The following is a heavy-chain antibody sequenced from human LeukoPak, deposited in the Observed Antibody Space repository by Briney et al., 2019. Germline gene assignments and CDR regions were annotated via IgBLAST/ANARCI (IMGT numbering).Heavy chain of an antibody. CDR3: ARDTIVATRQGYYYYGMDV. CDR1: GFTFSSYG. Sequence: ERSLRLSRAASGFTFSSYGMHWVRQAPGKGLEWVAVIWYDGSNKYYADSVKGRFTISRDNSKNTLYLQMNSLRAEDTAVYYCARDTIVATRQGYYYYGMDVWGKGTTVTVSS. CDR2: IWYDGSNK. V-gene: IGHV3-33*01. D-gene: IGHD5-12*01. J-gene: IGHJ6*04.